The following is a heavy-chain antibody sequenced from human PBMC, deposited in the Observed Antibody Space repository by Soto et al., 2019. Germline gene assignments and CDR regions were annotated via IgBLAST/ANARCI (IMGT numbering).Heavy chain of an antibody. CDR2: IYYSGST. V-gene: IGHV4-61*01. CDR1: GGSVSSGSYY. CDR3: ARDSVIRRRAFDL. Sequence: QVQLQESGPGLVKPSETLSLTCTVSGGSVSSGSYYWSWLRQPPGKGLEWIGYIYYSGSTNYNPYLKSRIIISVDTSKIQFPLKLSSVPVADTDVYYCARDSVIRRRAFDLWGQGTMVTVSS. J-gene: IGHJ3*01. D-gene: IGHD3-16*01.